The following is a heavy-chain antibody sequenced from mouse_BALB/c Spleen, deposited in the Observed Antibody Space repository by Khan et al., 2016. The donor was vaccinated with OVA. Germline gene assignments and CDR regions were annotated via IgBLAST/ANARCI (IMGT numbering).Heavy chain of an antibody. V-gene: IGHV1S56*01. CDR2: IFPGNVNT. Sequence: VQLQESGPELVKPGASVRISCKASGYTFTSYYIHWVKQRPGQGLEWIGWIFPGNVNTNYNEGFKGKATLTADKSSSTAYMQLSSLTSEDSAVYFGARAGYGSFAYWGQGTLVTVAA. CDR3: ARAGYGSFAY. J-gene: IGHJ3*01. CDR1: GYTFTSYY. D-gene: IGHD2-10*02.